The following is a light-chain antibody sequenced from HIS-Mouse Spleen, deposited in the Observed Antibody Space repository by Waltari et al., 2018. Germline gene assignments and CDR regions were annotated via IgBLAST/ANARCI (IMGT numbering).Light chain of an antibody. CDR2: EIS. CDR1: SSDVGGYHY. V-gene: IGLV2-14*01. J-gene: IGLJ3*02. CDR3: SSYTSSSTLV. Sequence: QSALTQPASVSGSPGQSITISCTGTSSDVGGYHYISWYQQHPCNAPKLMIYEISNRPSGVSNRFSGSKSGNTASLTISGLQAEDEADYYCSSYTSSSTLVFGGGTKLTVL.